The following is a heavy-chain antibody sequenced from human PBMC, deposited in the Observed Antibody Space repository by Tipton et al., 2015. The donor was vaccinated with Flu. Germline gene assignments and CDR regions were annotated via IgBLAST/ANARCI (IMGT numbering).Heavy chain of an antibody. Sequence: LRLSCAVYGGSFSGYYWSWIRQPPGKGLEWIGEINHSGSTNYNPSLKSRVTISVDTSKNQFSLKLSSVTAADTAVYYCARRVSPGQLLPPSYYFYGLDVWGQGTTVTVSS. V-gene: IGHV4-34*01. CDR2: INHSGST. CDR3: ARRVSPGQLLPPSYYFYGLDV. CDR1: GGSFSGYY. D-gene: IGHD2-2*01. J-gene: IGHJ6*02.